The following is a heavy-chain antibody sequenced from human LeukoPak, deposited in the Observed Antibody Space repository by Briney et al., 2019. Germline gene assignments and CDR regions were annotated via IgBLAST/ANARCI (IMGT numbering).Heavy chain of an antibody. Sequence: GGSLRLSCTASGFTVGVYAMSWVRQAPGKGLEWVGFFRSKAYGGTTEYAASVKGRFTISRDDSKSIAYLQMNSLKTEDTAVYYCTRTYCSSTSCYENYWGQGTLVTVSS. CDR2: FRSKAYGGTT. V-gene: IGHV3-49*04. D-gene: IGHD2-2*01. J-gene: IGHJ4*02. CDR3: TRTYCSSTSCYENY. CDR1: GFTVGVYA.